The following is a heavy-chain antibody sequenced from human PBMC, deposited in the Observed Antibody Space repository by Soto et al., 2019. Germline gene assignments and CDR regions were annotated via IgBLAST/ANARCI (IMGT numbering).Heavy chain of an antibody. D-gene: IGHD2-8*01. V-gene: IGHV4-59*04. J-gene: IGHJ4*02. CDR3: GRVMIGTSRHTDSDY. CDR2: IDYNGVT. Sequence: GSLRLSCAASGFTFSSYAMSWVRQAPGKGLEWIGNIDYNGVTYYNPSLKSRVTVSKDTSKNQFSLKVASVTAADTAIYYCGRVMIGTSRHTDSDYWGQGT. CDR1: GFTFSSYA.